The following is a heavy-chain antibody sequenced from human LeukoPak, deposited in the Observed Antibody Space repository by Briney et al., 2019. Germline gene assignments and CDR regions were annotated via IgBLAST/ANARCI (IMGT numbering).Heavy chain of an antibody. D-gene: IGHD6-6*01. CDR3: ARGPNSNWSGLDF. V-gene: IGHV3-74*01. Sequence: PGGSLRLSCTASGFSFSGHWMHWARQLPGKGLVRVSRISPTGSTTSYADSVKGRFTVSRDNAKNTLYLQVNNLRAEDTAVYYCARGPNSNWSGLDFWGQGTLVIVSS. J-gene: IGHJ4*02. CDR2: ISPTGSTT. CDR1: GFSFSGHW.